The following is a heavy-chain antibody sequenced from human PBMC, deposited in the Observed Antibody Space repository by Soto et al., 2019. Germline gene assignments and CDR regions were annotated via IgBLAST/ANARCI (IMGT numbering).Heavy chain of an antibody. Sequence: PSETLSLTCAVSGYSISSGYYWGWIRQPPGMGLEWIGSFSHSGSAYYNPSLKSRVTISVDTSKNQFSLTLSSVTAADTAVYYCARELLPPYYFDYWGQGTLVTVSS. V-gene: IGHV4-38-2*02. CDR2: FSHSGSA. CDR3: ARELLPPYYFDY. D-gene: IGHD2-15*01. J-gene: IGHJ4*02. CDR1: GYSISSGYY.